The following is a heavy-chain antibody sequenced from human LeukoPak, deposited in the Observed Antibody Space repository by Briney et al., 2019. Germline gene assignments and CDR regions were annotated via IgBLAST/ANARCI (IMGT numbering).Heavy chain of an antibody. V-gene: IGHV3-53*01. CDR3: ARTNPVYGDYDY. Sequence: GGSLRLSCALSGFSVNDNYMSWVRQAPGKGRQWVSVMFPDGRTYYADSVKGRFTISRDLARNTLLLQMHSLRADDTAVHYCARTNPVYGDYDYWGQGTLVTVSS. CDR1: GFSVNDNY. CDR2: MFPDGRT. J-gene: IGHJ4*02. D-gene: IGHD4-17*01.